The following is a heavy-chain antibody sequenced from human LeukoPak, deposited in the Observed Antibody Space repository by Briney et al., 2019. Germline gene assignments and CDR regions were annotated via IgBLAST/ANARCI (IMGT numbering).Heavy chain of an antibody. Sequence: GGSLRLSCAASGFTFSSYWMSWVRQAPGKGLEWVANIKQDGSEKYYVDSVKGRFTISRDNAKNSLYLQMNSLRAEDTAVYYCARGGNYYYYYMDVWGKGTTVTVS. D-gene: IGHD6-13*01. CDR3: ARGGNYYYYYMDV. CDR1: GFTFSSYW. CDR2: IKQDGSEK. V-gene: IGHV3-7*01. J-gene: IGHJ6*03.